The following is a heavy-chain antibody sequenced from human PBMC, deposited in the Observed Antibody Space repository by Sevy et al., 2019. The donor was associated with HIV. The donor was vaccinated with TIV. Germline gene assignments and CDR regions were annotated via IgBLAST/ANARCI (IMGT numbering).Heavy chain of an antibody. Sequence: SGPTLVNPTQTLTLTCTFSGFSLTAHGVGVGYIRQPPDKALEWLTVIYWDDDKRYSPSLKNRLTYTKDTSKNQVVLTLTNIDPVDTATYYCARRYSDYDYVFDYWGQGTLVTVSS. J-gene: IGHJ4*02. V-gene: IGHV2-5*02. CDR2: IYWDDDK. D-gene: IGHD5-12*01. CDR1: GFSLTAHGVG. CDR3: ARRYSDYDYVFDY.